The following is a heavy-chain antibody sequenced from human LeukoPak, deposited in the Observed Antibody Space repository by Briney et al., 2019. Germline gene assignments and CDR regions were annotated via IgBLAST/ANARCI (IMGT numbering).Heavy chain of an antibody. CDR1: GFTFRSYA. CDR2: ISDSGDGT. D-gene: IGHD5-12*01. V-gene: IGHV3-23*01. Sequence: GGSLRLSCAGSGFTFRSYAMSWVRQSPVKGLEWVSAISDSGDGTYYADSVKARFTISRDNSKNTLYLQMNSLRAEDTAVYYCAKDVGIYGPFDYWGQGTLVTVSS. CDR3: AKDVGIYGPFDY. J-gene: IGHJ4*02.